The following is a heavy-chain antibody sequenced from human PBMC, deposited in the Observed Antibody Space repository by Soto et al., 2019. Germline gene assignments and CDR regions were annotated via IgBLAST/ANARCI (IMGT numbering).Heavy chain of an antibody. J-gene: IGHJ5*02. V-gene: IGHV4-4*07. CDR3: ARDQGVAAAGITWFDP. CDR1: GASMNSYH. CDR2: IHSSGST. Sequence: SETLSLTCTVSGASMNSYHWSWIRQPAGKGLEWIGHIHSSGSTNHNPSLKSRVTMSVDTSKNQFSLRLMSLTAADTAVYYCARDQGVAAAGITWFDPWGQGSLVTVSS. D-gene: IGHD6-13*01.